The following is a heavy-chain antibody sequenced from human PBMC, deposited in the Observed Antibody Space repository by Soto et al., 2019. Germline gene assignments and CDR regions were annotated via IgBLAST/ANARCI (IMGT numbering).Heavy chain of an antibody. CDR2: IIPIFGTA. CDR1: GGTFSSYA. V-gene: IGHV1-69*13. D-gene: IGHD6-19*01. Sequence: ASVKVSCKASGGTFSSYAISWVRQAPGQGLEWMGGIIPIFGTANYAQKFQGRVTITADESTSTAYMELSSLRSEDTAVYYCARRGIYSGWDEYYYYGMAVWGQGTTVTVSS. CDR3: ARRGIYSGWDEYYYYGMAV. J-gene: IGHJ6*02.